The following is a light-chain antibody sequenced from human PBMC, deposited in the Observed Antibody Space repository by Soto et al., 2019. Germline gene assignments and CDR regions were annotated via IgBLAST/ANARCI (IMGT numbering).Light chain of an antibody. CDR2: DAS. CDR1: QSVSNY. Sequence: IQMTESPSSLSASVGDRVTITCRASQSVSNYLHWYQQKPGKAPNLLIYDASTLQSGVPSRFSGSGSGTDFTLTITSLQPEDFAIYYCLQDYTYPRTFGGGTKVDI. CDR3: LQDYTYPRT. V-gene: IGKV1-6*01. J-gene: IGKJ4*01.